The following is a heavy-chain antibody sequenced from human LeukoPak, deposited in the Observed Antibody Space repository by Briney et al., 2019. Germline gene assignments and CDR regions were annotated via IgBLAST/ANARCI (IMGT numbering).Heavy chain of an antibody. J-gene: IGHJ4*02. Sequence: SETLSLTCTVSGVSISTSTYYWAWIRQPPGKGLEWIGSIYYSGNTYYNPSLKSRVTISVDTSKNQFSLKLSSVTAADTAVHYCARPRYSSSSPYDYWGQGTLVTVSS. CDR3: ARPRYSSSSPYDY. CDR1: GVSISTSTYY. D-gene: IGHD6-6*01. V-gene: IGHV4-39*01. CDR2: IYYSGNT.